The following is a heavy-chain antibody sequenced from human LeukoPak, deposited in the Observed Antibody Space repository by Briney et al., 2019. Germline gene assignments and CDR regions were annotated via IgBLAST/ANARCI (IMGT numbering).Heavy chain of an antibody. D-gene: IGHD6-13*01. CDR1: GGSISSSSYY. Sequence: SETLSLTCTVSGGSISSSSYYWGWIRQPPGKGLEWIGSIYYSGSTYYNPSLKSRVTISVDTSKNQFSLKLSSVTAADTAVYYCARASSSWYTTNYYYYYYMDVWGKGTTVTISS. J-gene: IGHJ6*03. CDR3: ARASSSWYTTNYYYYYYMDV. CDR2: IYYSGST. V-gene: IGHV4-39*01.